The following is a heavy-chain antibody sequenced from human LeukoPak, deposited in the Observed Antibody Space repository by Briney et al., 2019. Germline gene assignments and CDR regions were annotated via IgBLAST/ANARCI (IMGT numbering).Heavy chain of an antibody. V-gene: IGHV1-3*01. CDR2: INAGNGNT. Sequence: ASVKVSCKASGYTFTSYAMHWVRQAPGQRLEWMGWINAGNGNTKYSQEFQGRVTITRDTSASTAYMELSSVTAADTAVYYCAREEVAARPWGWVPPLDYWGQGTLVTVSS. J-gene: IGHJ4*02. CDR1: GYTFTSYA. CDR3: AREEVAARPWGWVPPLDY. D-gene: IGHD6-6*01.